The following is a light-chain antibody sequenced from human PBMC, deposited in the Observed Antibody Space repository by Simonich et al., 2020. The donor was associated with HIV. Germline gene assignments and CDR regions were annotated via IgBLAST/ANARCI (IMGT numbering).Light chain of an antibody. CDR3: QQYNKWPLL. CDR2: GAS. CDR1: QSVSSN. J-gene: IGKJ2*01. V-gene: IGKV3-15*01. Sequence: EIEMTQSPATLSVSPGARATLSCRASQSVSSNLAWYQQKRGQPPRLLIYGASTRATGIPARFSGSGSGTEFTLTISSMQSEDFAVYYCQQYNKWPLLFGQGTKLEIK.